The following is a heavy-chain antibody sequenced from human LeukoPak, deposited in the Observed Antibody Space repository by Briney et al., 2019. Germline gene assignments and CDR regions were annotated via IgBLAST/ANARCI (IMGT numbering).Heavy chain of an antibody. Sequence: GGSLRLSCAASGFTFSSYSMNGVRQAPGKGLEWVSYISSSSSTIYYADSAKGRFTISRDNAKNSLYLQMNSLRDEDTAVYYCARDPYYYDSENWFDPWGQGTLVTVSS. V-gene: IGHV3-48*02. CDR3: ARDPYYYDSENWFDP. CDR2: ISSSSSTI. CDR1: GFTFSSYS. J-gene: IGHJ5*02. D-gene: IGHD3-22*01.